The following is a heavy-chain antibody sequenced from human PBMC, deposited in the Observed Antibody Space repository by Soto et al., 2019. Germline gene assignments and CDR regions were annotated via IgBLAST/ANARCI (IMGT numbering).Heavy chain of an antibody. Sequence: EEQLLESGGGLVQPGGSLRLSCAVSGFTFSNDAMTWVRQAPGKGLEWVSAISVSGASTYYADSVKGRFTISRDNSKNTLYLQMSSLRAEDTAVYFCAKRGFCSSTSCYYDHWGQGTLVTVSS. D-gene: IGHD2-2*01. CDR3: AKRGFCSSTSCYYDH. CDR2: ISVSGAST. CDR1: GFTFSNDA. V-gene: IGHV3-23*01. J-gene: IGHJ4*02.